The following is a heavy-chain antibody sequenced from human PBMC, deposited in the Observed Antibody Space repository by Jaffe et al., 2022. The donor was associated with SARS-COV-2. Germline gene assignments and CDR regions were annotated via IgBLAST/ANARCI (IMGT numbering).Heavy chain of an antibody. CDR1: GFTFSSYG. CDR3: ARDTTTASRDYYYGLDV. D-gene: IGHD1-1*01. CDR2: ISSSGSYI. V-gene: IGHV3-21*01. J-gene: IGHJ6*02. Sequence: EVQLVESGGGLVRPGGSLRLSCAPSGFTFSSYGMSWVRQAPGKGLEWVSCISSSGSYIYYADSVKGRFTISRDNAKNSLYLQMNSLRAEDTGVYYCARDTTTASRDYYYGLDVWGLGTTVTVSS.